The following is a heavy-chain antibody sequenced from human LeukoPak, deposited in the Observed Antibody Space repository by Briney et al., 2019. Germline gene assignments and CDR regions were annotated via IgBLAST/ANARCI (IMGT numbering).Heavy chain of an antibody. CDR2: VNPKSGGT. D-gene: IGHD6-13*01. Sequence: ASVPVSCKASGYTFTNYYIHWMRQAPGQGLEWMGWVNPKSGGTNYTQKFQGRLTMTRDTSISTAYMELSSLRSDDTAVYYCAVIQAAGTWGRGTLVTVSS. CDR3: AVIQAAGT. V-gene: IGHV1-2*02. J-gene: IGHJ5*02. CDR1: GYTFTNYY.